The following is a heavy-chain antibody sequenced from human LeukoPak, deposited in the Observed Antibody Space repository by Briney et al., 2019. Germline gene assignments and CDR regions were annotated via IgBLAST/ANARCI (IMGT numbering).Heavy chain of an antibody. J-gene: IGHJ3*02. V-gene: IGHV4-34*01. D-gene: IGHD3-9*01. CDR3: ARAPATGYAFDI. CDR2: INHSGST. Sequence: SETLSLTCAVYGGSFSGYYWSWIRQPPGKGLEWIGEINHSGSTNYNPSLKSRVTISVDTSKNQFSLKLSSVTAADTAVYYCARAPATGYAFDIWGQGTMVTVSS. CDR1: GGSFSGYY.